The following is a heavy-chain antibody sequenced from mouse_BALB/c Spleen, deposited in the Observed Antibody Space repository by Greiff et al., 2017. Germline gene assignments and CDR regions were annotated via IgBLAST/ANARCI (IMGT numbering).Heavy chain of an antibody. D-gene: IGHD2-2*01. Sequence: EVKLVESGGGLVQPGGSLKLSCAASGFTFSSYTMSWVRQTPEKRLEWVAYISNGGGSTYYPDTVKGRFTISRDNAKNTLYLQMSSLKSEDTAMYYCYGYDVGLYYYAMDYWGQGTSVTVSS. V-gene: IGHV5-12-2*01. CDR1: GFTFSSYT. CDR3: YGYDVGLYYYAMDY. J-gene: IGHJ4*01. CDR2: ISNGGGST.